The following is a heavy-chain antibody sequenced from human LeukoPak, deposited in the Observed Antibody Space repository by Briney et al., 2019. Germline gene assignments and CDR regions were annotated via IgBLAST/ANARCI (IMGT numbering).Heavy chain of an antibody. CDR3: ARDLGGVIVPLFDFDY. CDR1: GYTFTGYY. CDR2: INPNSGGT. J-gene: IGHJ4*02. D-gene: IGHD3-16*02. Sequence: GASVKVSCKASGYTFTGYYMHWVRQAPGQGLEWMGWINPNSGGTNYAQKFQGRVTMTRDTSISTAYMELSRLRSDDTAVCYCARDLGGVIVPLFDFDYWGQGTLVTVSS. V-gene: IGHV1-2*02.